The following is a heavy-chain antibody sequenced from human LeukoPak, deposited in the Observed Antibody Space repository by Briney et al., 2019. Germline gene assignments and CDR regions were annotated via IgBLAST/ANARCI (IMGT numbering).Heavy chain of an antibody. CDR2: INAGNGNT. CDR1: GYTFTRYA. Sequence: ASVNVSCKASGYTFTRYAMHWVRQAPGQRLEWMGWINAGNGNTKYSQKFQGRVTITRDTSASTAYMELSSLRSEDTAVYYCARDRPNYYGPMDAFDIWGQGTMVTVSS. V-gene: IGHV1-3*01. D-gene: IGHD3-10*01. CDR3: ARDRPNYYGPMDAFDI. J-gene: IGHJ3*02.